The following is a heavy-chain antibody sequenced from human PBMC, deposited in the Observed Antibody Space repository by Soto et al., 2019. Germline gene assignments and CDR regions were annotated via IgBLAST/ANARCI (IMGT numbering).Heavy chain of an antibody. CDR1: GYTFTGYY. CDR2: INPNSGGT. CDR3: ARSSGIAAASFDY. Sequence: RASVKVSCKASGYTFTGYYMHWVRQAPGQGLEWMGWINPNSGGTNYAQKFQGRVTMTRDTSISTAYMELSRLRSDDTAVYYCARSSGIAAASFDYWGQGTLVTVSS. J-gene: IGHJ4*02. V-gene: IGHV1-2*02. D-gene: IGHD6-13*01.